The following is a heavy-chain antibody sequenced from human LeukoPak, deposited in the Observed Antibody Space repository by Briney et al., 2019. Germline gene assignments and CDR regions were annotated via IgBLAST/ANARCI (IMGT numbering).Heavy chain of an antibody. CDR1: GFTFSSYS. V-gene: IGHV3-21*01. CDR3: ARDPPIFITSVTTDDDY. CDR2: ISSSSSYI. D-gene: IGHD3-9*01. Sequence: GGSLRLSCAASGFTFSSYSMNWVRLAPGKGLEWVSSISSSSSYIYYADSVKGRFTISRDNDKNSLYLQMNSLSAEDTAVYYCARDPPIFITSVTTDDDYWGQGTLVTVSS. J-gene: IGHJ4*02.